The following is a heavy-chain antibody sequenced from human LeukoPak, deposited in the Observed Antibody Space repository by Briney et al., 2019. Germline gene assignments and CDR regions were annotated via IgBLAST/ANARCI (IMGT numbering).Heavy chain of an antibody. CDR3: ARDRDSSSHYFDY. J-gene: IGHJ4*02. V-gene: IGHV3-33*05. CDR2: ILYDGSDS. CDR1: GFTFRSHG. D-gene: IGHD6-13*01. Sequence: PGGSLRLSCAASGFTFRSHGMHWVRQAPGKGLEWVGVILYDGSDSYYTDSVEGRFTLSRDNSKNTLYLQMNSLRAEDTAVYFCARDRDSSSHYFDYWGQGALVTVSS.